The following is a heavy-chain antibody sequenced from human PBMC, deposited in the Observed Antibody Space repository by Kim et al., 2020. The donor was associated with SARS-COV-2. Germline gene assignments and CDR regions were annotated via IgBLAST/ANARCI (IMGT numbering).Heavy chain of an antibody. CDR3: AKVVTALYNSGWEYFDF. Sequence: GGSLRLSCAASGFTFSNYDMHWVRQAPGKGLEWVAVIWYDGTNKYYGDSVKGRFTISRDNSKNTLYLQMNSLRAEDAAVYYCAKVVTALYNSGWEYFDFWGQGTLVTVSS. J-gene: IGHJ4*02. CDR1: GFTFSNYD. D-gene: IGHD6-19*01. V-gene: IGHV3-33*06. CDR2: IWYDGTNK.